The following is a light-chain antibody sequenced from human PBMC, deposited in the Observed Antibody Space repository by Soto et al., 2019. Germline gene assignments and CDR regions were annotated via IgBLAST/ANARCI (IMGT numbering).Light chain of an antibody. V-gene: IGKV1-5*03. CDR2: KAC. J-gene: IGKJ1*01. CDR3: QQLNNFSWT. CDR1: QIISIW. Sequence: DIQMTQSPSTLSASVGDSFPITCRASQIISIWLAWYQQKPGKAPKLLIYKACTLKSGVPSRFSGSGSWTEFTLTISSLQPDDFATYYCQQLNNFSWTFGQGTKVEIK.